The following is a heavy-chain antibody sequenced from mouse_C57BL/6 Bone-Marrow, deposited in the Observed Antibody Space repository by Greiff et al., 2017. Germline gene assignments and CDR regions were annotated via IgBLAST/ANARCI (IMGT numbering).Heavy chain of an antibody. Sequence: EVHLVESGGGLVQPGGSMKLSCVASGFTFSNYWMNWVRQSPEKGLEWVAQIRLKSDNYATHYAESVKGRFTISRDDSKSSVYLQMNNLRAEDTGIYYCTGGYGSSYAYWGQGTLVTVSA. V-gene: IGHV6-3*01. CDR3: TGGYGSSYAY. D-gene: IGHD1-1*01. J-gene: IGHJ3*01. CDR1: GFTFSNYW. CDR2: IRLKSDNYAT.